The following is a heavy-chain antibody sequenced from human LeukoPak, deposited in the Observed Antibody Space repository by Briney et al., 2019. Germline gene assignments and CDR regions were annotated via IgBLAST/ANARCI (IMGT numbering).Heavy chain of an antibody. V-gene: IGHV3-30*18. J-gene: IGHJ5*02. CDR2: ISYDGSNK. CDR3: AKAGIAAAGFDP. Sequence: GRSLRLSCAASGFTFSSYGTHWVRQAPGKGLEWVAVISYDGSNKYYADSVKGRFTISRDNSKNTLYLQMNSLRAEDTAVYYCAKAGIAAAGFDPWGQGTLVTVSS. D-gene: IGHD6-13*01. CDR1: GFTFSSYG.